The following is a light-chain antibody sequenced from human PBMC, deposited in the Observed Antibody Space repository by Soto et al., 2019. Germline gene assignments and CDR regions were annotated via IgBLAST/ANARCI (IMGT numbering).Light chain of an antibody. CDR1: QSIRSW. V-gene: IGKV1-5*01. Sequence: DIRMTQSPSTLSASVGDRVTITCRASQSIRSWLAWYQQKPGKAPKLLIYDASSLESGVPSRFSGRRSGTEFTLTISSLQPDDFGTYYCQQYESYSPLTFGGGTKVDIK. CDR2: DAS. J-gene: IGKJ4*01. CDR3: QQYESYSPLT.